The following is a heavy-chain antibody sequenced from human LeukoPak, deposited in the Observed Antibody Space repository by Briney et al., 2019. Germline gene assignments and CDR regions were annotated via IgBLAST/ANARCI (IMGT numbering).Heavy chain of an antibody. CDR1: GFTFSRYS. D-gene: IGHD3-22*01. CDR3: TTRGYQDY. J-gene: IGHJ4*02. CDR2: ISISSNYI. V-gene: IGHV3-21*04. Sequence: PGGSLRLSCAASGFTFSRYSMNWVRQAPGKGLEWVSSISISSNYIYYPDSLKGRFTISRDNSKNTLYLQMNSLRAEDTAVYYCTTRGYQDYWGQGTLVTVSS.